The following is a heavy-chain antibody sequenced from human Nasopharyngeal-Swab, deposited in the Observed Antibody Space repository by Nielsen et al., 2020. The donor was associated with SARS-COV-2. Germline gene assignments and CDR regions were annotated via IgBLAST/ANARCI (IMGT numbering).Heavy chain of an antibody. CDR2: ISSTGSTI. CDR1: GFTFSAYD. V-gene: IGHV3-48*03. CDR3: AKDRGCSGGSCYVHWYFDL. J-gene: IGHJ2*01. D-gene: IGHD2-15*01. Sequence: GESLKISCAASGFTFSAYDMNWVRQAPGKGLEWVSYISSTGSTINYADSVKGQFTISRDNSKNTLYLQMNSLRAEDTAVYYCAKDRGCSGGSCYVHWYFDLWGRGTLVTVSS.